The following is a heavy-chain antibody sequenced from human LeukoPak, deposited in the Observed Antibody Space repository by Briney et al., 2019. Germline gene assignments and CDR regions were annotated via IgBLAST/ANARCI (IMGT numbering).Heavy chain of an antibody. CDR2: ISRRSDDI. D-gene: IGHD3-22*01. J-gene: IGHJ4*02. V-gene: IGHV3-21*05. Sequence: GGSLRLSCVGSGFTFSSYGMDWVRQAPGKGLEWVSFISRRSDDINYADFVKDRFTISRDNAKNSLYLEMTSLRAEDTAVYYCARYYDTSGYPYYLDYWGQGALVSVST. CDR3: ARYYDTSGYPYYLDY. CDR1: GFTFSSYG.